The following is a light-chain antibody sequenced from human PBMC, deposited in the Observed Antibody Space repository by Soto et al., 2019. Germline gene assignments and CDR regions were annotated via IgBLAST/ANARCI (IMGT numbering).Light chain of an antibody. J-gene: IGLJ3*02. V-gene: IGLV2-14*01. CDR3: TSYSSPNTLV. CDR2: EVS. CDR1: SSDIGDYNY. Sequence: QSVLTQPASVSGSPGQSITVSCVGTSSDIGDYNYVSWYQHLPGKAPRLIIFEVSNRPSGVSHRFSGSKSGATASLAISGLQADDEADYYCTSYSSPNTLVFGGGTKVTVL.